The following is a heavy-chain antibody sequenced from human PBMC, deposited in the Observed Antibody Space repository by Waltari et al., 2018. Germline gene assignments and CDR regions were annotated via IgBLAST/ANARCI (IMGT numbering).Heavy chain of an antibody. D-gene: IGHD3-10*01. Sequence: QVQLQESGPGLVKPSETLSLTCAVSGYSISSGYYWGWIRQPPGKGLEWIGSIYHSGSTYSNPSLQSRVTISVDTSKNQFSLKLSSVTAADTAVYYCARVNPPGFRELDYWGQGTLVTVSS. CDR1: GYSISSGYY. CDR3: ARVNPPGFRELDY. J-gene: IGHJ4*02. V-gene: IGHV4-38-2*01. CDR2: IYHSGST.